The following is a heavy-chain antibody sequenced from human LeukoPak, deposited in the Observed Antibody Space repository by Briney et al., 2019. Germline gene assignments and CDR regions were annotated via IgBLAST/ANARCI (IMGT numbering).Heavy chain of an antibody. Sequence: PGGSLRLSCVASGFTFSSYWATWVRQAPGKGLEWVANIDPDGSHQYYVDSVKGRFTISRDNAKNSLYLQMNSLRAEDTAVYYCTRETSLWLGEPRDFDYWGQGTLVTVSS. CDR2: IDPDGSHQ. CDR1: GFTFSSYW. V-gene: IGHV3-7*01. CDR3: TRETSLWLGEPRDFDY. D-gene: IGHD3-10*01. J-gene: IGHJ4*02.